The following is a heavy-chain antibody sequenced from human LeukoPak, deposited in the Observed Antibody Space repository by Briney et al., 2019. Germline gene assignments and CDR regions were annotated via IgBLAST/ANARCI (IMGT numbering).Heavy chain of an antibody. CDR3: ARAHCTGCYFTGAWFDP. CDR2: IYYSGST. J-gene: IGHJ5*02. Sequence: PSETLSLTCTVSGGSTNNYYWSWIRQPPGKGLEWIGYIYYSGSTNYNPSLKSRVTISVDTSKNQFSLKLSSVTAADTAVYYCARAHCTGCYFTGAWFDPWGQGTLVTVSS. V-gene: IGHV4-59*01. CDR1: GGSTNNYY. D-gene: IGHD2-2*01.